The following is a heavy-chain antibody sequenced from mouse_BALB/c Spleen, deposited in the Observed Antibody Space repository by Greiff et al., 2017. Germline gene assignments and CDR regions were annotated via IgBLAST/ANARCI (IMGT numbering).Heavy chain of an antibody. J-gene: IGHJ2*01. D-gene: IGHD2-3*01. CDR2: IDPANGNT. Sequence: EVQLQQSGAELVKPGASVKLSCTASGFNIKDTYMYWVKQRPEQGLEWIGRIDPANGNTKYDPKFQGKATITAETSSNTAYLLLSSLTSEDTAVYYCARLDTTDYWGQGTTLTVSS. V-gene: IGHV14-3*02. CDR3: ARLDTTDY. CDR1: GFNIKDTY.